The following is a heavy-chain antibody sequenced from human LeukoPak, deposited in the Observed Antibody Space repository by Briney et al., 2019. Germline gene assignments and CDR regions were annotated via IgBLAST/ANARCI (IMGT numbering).Heavy chain of an antibody. Sequence: SETLSLTCTVSGGSISSYYWSWIRQPPGKGLEWIGYIYYSGSTNYNPSLKSRVTISVDTSKNQFSLKLSSVTAADTAVYYCARXSGSSSALYYYYYYMDXXGKGTTVTV. CDR1: GGSISSYY. V-gene: IGHV4-59*01. CDR2: IYYSGST. D-gene: IGHD6-6*01. J-gene: IGHJ6*03. CDR3: ARXSGSSSALYYYYYYMDX.